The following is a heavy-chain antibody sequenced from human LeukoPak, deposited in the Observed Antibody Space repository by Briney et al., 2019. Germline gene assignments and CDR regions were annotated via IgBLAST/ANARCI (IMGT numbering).Heavy chain of an antibody. V-gene: IGHV3-23*01. CDR3: AKTTRTILFYYYYMDV. CDR2: ITASGGKT. J-gene: IGHJ6*03. CDR1: GFDFSSYG. Sequence: QPGGSLRLSCAASGFDFSSYGMNWVRQAPGKGLEWVSGITASGGKTYSADSVKGRFTISRDNSNNTLYLQMNSLRAEDTAVYYCAKTTRTILFYYYYMDVWGKGTTVTISS. D-gene: IGHD1-1*01.